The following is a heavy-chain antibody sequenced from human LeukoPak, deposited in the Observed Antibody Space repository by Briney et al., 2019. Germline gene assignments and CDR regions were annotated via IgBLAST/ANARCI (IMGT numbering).Heavy chain of an antibody. D-gene: IGHD1/OR15-1a*01. CDR1: GGSFSDYY. CDR2: INHSGST. Sequence: KPSEPLSLTCAVYGGSFSDYYWSWIRQTPGKGLEWIGEINHSGSTNYNPSLKNRVTTSVDTSKNQFSLRLTSVTAADSAVYFCARTNTVFYYFDYWAQGTVVTVSS. J-gene: IGHJ4*02. CDR3: ARTNTVFYYFDY. V-gene: IGHV4-34*01.